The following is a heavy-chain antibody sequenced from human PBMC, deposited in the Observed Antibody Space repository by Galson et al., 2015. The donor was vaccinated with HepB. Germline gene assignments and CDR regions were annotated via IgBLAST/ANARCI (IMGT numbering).Heavy chain of an antibody. CDR2: THYTGSN. J-gene: IGHJ6*03. Sequence: SETLSLTCTVSGGSISSSFWSWIRQPPGKGLEWLGYTHYTGSNSYNPSLKSRVTITVDQTKFHFSLNLSSVTAADTAVYYCARLAYYFYYMDVWGKETTVTLSS. CDR3: ARLAYYFYYMDV. D-gene: IGHD2-21*01. CDR1: GGSISSSF. V-gene: IGHV4-59*08.